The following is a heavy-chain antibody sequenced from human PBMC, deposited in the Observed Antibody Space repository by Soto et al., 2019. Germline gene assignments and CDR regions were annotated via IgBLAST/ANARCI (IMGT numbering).Heavy chain of an antibody. CDR3: ARMISYYDSSGYYGVSGDAFDI. J-gene: IGHJ3*02. CDR1: GGTFSSYT. Sequence: VKVSCKASGGTFSSYTISWVRQAPGQGLEWMGRIIPILGIANYAQKFQGRVTITADKSTSTAYMELSSLRSEDTAVYYCARMISYYDSSGYYGVSGDAFDIWGQGTMVTVSS. D-gene: IGHD3-22*01. V-gene: IGHV1-69*02. CDR2: IIPILGIA.